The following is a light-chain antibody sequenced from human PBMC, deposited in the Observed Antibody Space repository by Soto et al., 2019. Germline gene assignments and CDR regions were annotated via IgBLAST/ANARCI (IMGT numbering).Light chain of an antibody. CDR1: QSVTSDS. CDR2: ATS. J-gene: IGKJ1*01. CDR3: QHYYIATRT. V-gene: IGKV3-20*01. Sequence: EIVLTQSPATLSVSPGEEAILSCRASQSVTSDSLAWYQHKPGQAPSLLIYATSKKATGVPARFGGSGTGTDFTLSVNTVQPEDFAVYYWQHYYIATRTFGTGTKLEVK.